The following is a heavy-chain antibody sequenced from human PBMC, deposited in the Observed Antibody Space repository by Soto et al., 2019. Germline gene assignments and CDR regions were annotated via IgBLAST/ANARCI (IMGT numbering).Heavy chain of an antibody. D-gene: IGHD2-21*02. CDR1: GFTFSSYA. CDR3: AKRRGDGGTFDS. J-gene: IGHJ4*02. CDR2: VSIGGST. Sequence: SLRLSCAASGFTFSSYAMGWVRQGPGKGLEWVAVVSIGGSTHYADSVRGRFTISRDNSKNTLSLQMNSLTAEDTAVYFCAKRRGDGGTFDSWGQGAMVTVS. V-gene: IGHV3-23*01.